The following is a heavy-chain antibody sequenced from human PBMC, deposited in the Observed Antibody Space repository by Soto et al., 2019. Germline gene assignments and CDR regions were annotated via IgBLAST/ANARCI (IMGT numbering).Heavy chain of an antibody. CDR2: IYYSGST. V-gene: IGHV4-39*01. D-gene: IGHD2-15*01. CDR3: ARHTPAIAISDH. Sequence: QLQLQESGPGLVKPSETLSLTCTVSGGSISSSSYYWGWIRQPPGKGLEWIGSIYYSGSTYYNPSPKSRVAISVDTSKNQFSLKLRSVTAADTAVYYCARHTPAIAISDHWGQGTLVTVSS. J-gene: IGHJ4*02. CDR1: GGSISSSSYY.